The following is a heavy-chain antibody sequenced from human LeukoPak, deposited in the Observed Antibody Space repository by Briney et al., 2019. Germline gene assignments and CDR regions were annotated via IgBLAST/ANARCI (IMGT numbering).Heavy chain of an antibody. CDR2: FDPEDGET. CDR3: ATPLRPAGVGATIFDY. J-gene: IGHJ4*02. D-gene: IGHD1-26*01. CDR1: GYTLTELS. V-gene: IGHV1-24*01. Sequence: GASVKVSCKVSGYTLTELSMHWVRQAPGKGLEWMGGFDPEDGETIYAQKFQGRVTMTEDTSTDTAYMELSSLRSEDTAVYYCATPLRPAGVGATIFDYWGQGTLVTVSS.